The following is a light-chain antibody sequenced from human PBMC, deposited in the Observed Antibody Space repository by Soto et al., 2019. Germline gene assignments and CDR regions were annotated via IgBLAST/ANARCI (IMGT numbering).Light chain of an antibody. CDR3: QQYDNSPLT. CDR1: QYVGTR. Sequence: EIGLTQSPATLSSSTGETATLSCRASQYVGTRLAWYQHKPGQAPRLLIYYTSNRATGIPDRFSGSGSGTDFTLTISRLEPEDFAVYYCQQYDNSPLTFGGGTKVDIK. CDR2: YTS. V-gene: IGKV3-20*01. J-gene: IGKJ4*01.